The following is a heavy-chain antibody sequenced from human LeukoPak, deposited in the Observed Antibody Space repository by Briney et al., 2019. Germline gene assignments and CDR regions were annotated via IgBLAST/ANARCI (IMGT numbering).Heavy chain of an antibody. V-gene: IGHV6-1*01. CDR3: ARRLTQYDCFDP. CDR1: GDSVSSNSAA. J-gene: IGHJ5*02. Sequence: SQTLSLTCAISGDSVSSNSAAWSWIRQSPSRGLEWLGRTYYRSTWYNDYAVSVRGRITVNPDTPKNQFSLHLNSVTPEDTAVYYCARRLTQYDCFDPWGQGILVTVSS. CDR2: TYYRSTWYN. D-gene: IGHD2-2*01.